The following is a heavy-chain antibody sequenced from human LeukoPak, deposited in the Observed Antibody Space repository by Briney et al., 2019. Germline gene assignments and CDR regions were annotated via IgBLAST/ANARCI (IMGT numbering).Heavy chain of an antibody. V-gene: IGHV3-7*03. CDR2: VNRDGSET. J-gene: IGHJ6*02. CDR3: ARNNGMDV. CDR1: GFALIGHW. Sequence: GALRLSCAASGFALIGHWMTWVRQFPGRGPEWVANVNRDGSETYYLDSVKGRFTISKDNAKNSLYLQMNSLRAKDTALYHCARNNGMDVWGQGTTVIVSS.